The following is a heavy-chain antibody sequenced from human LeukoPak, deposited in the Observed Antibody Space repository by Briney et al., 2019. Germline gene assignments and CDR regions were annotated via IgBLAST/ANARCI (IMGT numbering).Heavy chain of an antibody. Sequence: GGSLRLSCAASGFTFSSYAMHWVRQAPGKGLEWVAVISYDGSNKYYADSVKGRFTISRDNSKNTLFLQMNSLRAEDTAVYYCARGAPGIFGLWGQGTLVTVSS. CDR3: ARGAPGIFGL. CDR1: GFTFSSYA. CDR2: ISYDGSNK. D-gene: IGHD3/OR15-3a*01. V-gene: IGHV3-30*14. J-gene: IGHJ4*02.